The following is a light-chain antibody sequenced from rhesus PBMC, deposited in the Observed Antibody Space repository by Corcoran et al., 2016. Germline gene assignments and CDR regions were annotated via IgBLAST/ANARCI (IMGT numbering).Light chain of an antibody. V-gene: IGKV1-22*01. J-gene: IGKJ2*01. CDR3: QQYSSSPYS. CDR1: QSISSW. Sequence: DIQMTQSPSSLSASVGDTVTITCRASQSISSWLAWYQQKPGKAPKLLIDKASSLQSGVPSRFSGSGSGTGVPLTISSLQSEDFATYCWQQYSSSPYSFGQGTKVEIK. CDR2: KAS.